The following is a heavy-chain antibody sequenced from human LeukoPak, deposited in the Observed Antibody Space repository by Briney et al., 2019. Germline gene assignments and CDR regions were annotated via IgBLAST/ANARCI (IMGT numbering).Heavy chain of an antibody. V-gene: IGHV3-23*01. J-gene: IGHJ6*02. Sequence: PGGSLRLSCAASGFTFSSYAMSWVRQAPGKGLEWVSAISGSGGSTYYADSVKGRFTISRDNSKNTLYLQMNSLRAEDTAVYYCARDRGRYYGSGSYYYYYGMDVWGQGTTVTVSS. CDR3: ARDRGRYYGSGSYYYYYGMDV. CDR1: GFTFSSYA. CDR2: ISGSGGST. D-gene: IGHD3-10*01.